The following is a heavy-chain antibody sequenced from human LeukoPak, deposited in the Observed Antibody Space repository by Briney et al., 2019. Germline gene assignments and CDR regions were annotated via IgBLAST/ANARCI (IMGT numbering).Heavy chain of an antibody. CDR2: IYYSGST. V-gene: IGHV4-59*01. CDR1: GGSISSYY. D-gene: IGHD6-19*01. J-gene: IGHJ3*02. CDR3: ARDHSSGWYRGAFDI. Sequence: PSETLSLTCTVSGGSISSYYWSWIRQPPGKGLEWIGYIYYSGSTNYNPSLKSRVTISVDTSKNQFSLKLSSVTAVDTAMYYCARDHSSGWYRGAFDIWGQGTRLTVSS.